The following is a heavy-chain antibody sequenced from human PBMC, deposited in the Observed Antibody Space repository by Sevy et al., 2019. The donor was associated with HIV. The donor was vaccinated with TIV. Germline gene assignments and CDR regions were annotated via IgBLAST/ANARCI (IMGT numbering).Heavy chain of an antibody. CDR3: ARGFDVNGYLLYVFDI. CDR2: INDSGKT. CDR1: GESFSGYY. D-gene: IGHD3-22*01. Sequence: SETLSLTCAVYGESFSGYYWNWIRQTPGKGLEWIGEINDSGKTNYNPSLKSRVTITVHTSKKQFSLNLRSVTAADTAVYYCARGFDVNGYLLYVFDIWGLGTMVTVSS. J-gene: IGHJ3*02. V-gene: IGHV4-34*01.